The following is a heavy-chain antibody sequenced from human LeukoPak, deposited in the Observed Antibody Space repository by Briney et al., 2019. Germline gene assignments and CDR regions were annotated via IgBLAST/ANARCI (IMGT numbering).Heavy chain of an antibody. CDR2: IHYIGST. CDR1: GGSIASPNYY. D-gene: IGHD1-26*01. J-gene: IGHJ4*02. Sequence: PSETLSLTCSVSGGSIASPNYYWGWIRQPPGQGLEWIGNIHYIGSTYYNPSLKSRATISVDTSKNQISLRLSSVTAADTAVYYCAGVSGGYIYYFDCWGQGTLVTVSS. V-gene: IGHV4-39*01. CDR3: AGVSGGYIYYFDC.